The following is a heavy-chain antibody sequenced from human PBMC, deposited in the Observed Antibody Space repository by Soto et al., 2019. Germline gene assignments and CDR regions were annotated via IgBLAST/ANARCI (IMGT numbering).Heavy chain of an antibody. CDR3: ARDRASDY. Sequence: LRLSFAASGFTFSSYSMNWVRQAPGKGLEWVSSISSSSYIYYADSVKGRFTISRDNAKNSLYLQMNSLRAEDTAVYYCARDRASDYWGQGTLVTVSS. CDR2: ISSSSYI. CDR1: GFTFSSYS. V-gene: IGHV3-21*01. J-gene: IGHJ4*02.